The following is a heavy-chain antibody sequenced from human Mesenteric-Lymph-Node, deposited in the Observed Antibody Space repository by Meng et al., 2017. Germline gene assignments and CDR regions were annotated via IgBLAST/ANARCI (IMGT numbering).Heavy chain of an antibody. CDR2: IHDSGST. Sequence: QVQLQEPGTGLVKPSQTLSLTCTVSGGSISSGGYYWSWIRQHPGKGLEWIGYIHDSGSTYYNPSLKSRVTISADTSKNQFSLKLSSVTAADTAMYYCARGLNYGYYPHALDFWGQGTLVTVSS. CDR1: GGSISSGGYY. J-gene: IGHJ4*02. D-gene: IGHD3-3*01. V-gene: IGHV4-31*03. CDR3: ARGLNYGYYPHALDF.